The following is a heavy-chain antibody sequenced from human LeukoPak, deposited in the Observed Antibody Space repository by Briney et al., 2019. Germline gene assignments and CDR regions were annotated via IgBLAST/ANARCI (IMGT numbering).Heavy chain of an antibody. V-gene: IGHV1-2*02. D-gene: IGHD1-26*01. Sequence: GASVKVSCKASGYPFTGYYIHWVRQAPGQGLEWMGWINPNSGDTRYIQKFQGGVTMTRDTSISTAYVESIRLRSDDTAVYYCARDGAVNTFDYWGQGTLVAVSS. CDR3: ARDGAVNTFDY. J-gene: IGHJ4*02. CDR1: GYPFTGYY. CDR2: INPNSGDT.